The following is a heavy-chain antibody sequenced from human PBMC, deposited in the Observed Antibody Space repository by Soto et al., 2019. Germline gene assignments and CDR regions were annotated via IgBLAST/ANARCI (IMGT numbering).Heavy chain of an antibody. D-gene: IGHD2-8*01. CDR1: GFTFSSYA. Sequence: EVQLLESGGGLVQPGGSLRLSCAASGFTFSSYALSWVRQAPGKGLEWVSTITTSGGNTYYADSVKGRFTISRDNSKNTLYLQMNSLLAEDTAVYYCAGRYCTNGVCYTNYYYYMDVWGKGTTVTVSS. V-gene: IGHV3-23*01. CDR2: ITTSGGNT. CDR3: AGRYCTNGVCYTNYYYYMDV. J-gene: IGHJ6*03.